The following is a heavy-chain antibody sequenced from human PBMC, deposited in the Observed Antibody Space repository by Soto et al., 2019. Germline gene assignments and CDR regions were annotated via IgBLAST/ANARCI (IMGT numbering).Heavy chain of an antibody. CDR2: IYYSGST. CDR1: GGSISSYY. CDR3: ARVTVTTGGWFDP. Sequence: PSETLSLTCTVSGGSISSYYWSWIRQPPGKGLEWIGYIYYSGSTNYNPSLKSRVTISVDTSKNQFSLKLSSVTAADTAVYYCARVTVTTGGWFDPWGQGTLVTVS. D-gene: IGHD4-4*01. J-gene: IGHJ5*02. V-gene: IGHV4-59*01.